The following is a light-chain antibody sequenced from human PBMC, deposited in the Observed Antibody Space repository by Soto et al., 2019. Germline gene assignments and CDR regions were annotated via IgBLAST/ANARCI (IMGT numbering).Light chain of an antibody. Sequence: EIVLTQSPGTLSLSPGERATLSCRASQSVSNKYFAWYQQNPGQAPRLLIYGASNKATGIPDRCSGIGSGTDVTVTISTLDPEDFAVYFCQKYISSPATVGQGTNLEIK. CDR2: GAS. J-gene: IGKJ2*01. V-gene: IGKV3-20*01. CDR3: QKYISSPAT. CDR1: QSVSNKY.